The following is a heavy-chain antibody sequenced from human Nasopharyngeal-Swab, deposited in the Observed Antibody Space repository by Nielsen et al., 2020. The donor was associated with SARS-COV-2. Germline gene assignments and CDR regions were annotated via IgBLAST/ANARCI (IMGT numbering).Heavy chain of an antibody. CDR1: GGTFSSYA. V-gene: IGHV1-69*10. J-gene: IGHJ4*02. D-gene: IGHD1-26*01. CDR3: AALWEPLDY. CDR2: IIPILGIA. Sequence: SVKVSCKASGGTFSSYAISWVRQAPGQGLEWMGGIIPILGIANYAQKFQERVTITRDMSTSTAYMELSSLRSEDTAVYYCAALWEPLDYWGQGTLVTVSS.